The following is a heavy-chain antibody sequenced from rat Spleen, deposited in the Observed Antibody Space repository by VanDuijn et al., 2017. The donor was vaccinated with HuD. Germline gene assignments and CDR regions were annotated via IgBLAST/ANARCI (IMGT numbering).Heavy chain of an antibody. Sequence: EVQLVESGGGLVQPGRSLKVYCAASGFTFSDYNMAWVRQSPKKGLEWVATIIYDGSRTFYRDSVKGRFTISRDIAKSTLYLQMDSLGSEDTATYYCARRHYGYTDYFDYWGQGVMVTVSS. D-gene: IGHD1-11*01. CDR3: ARRHYGYTDYFDY. CDR2: IIYDGSRT. CDR1: GFTFSDYN. J-gene: IGHJ2*01. V-gene: IGHV5S10*01.